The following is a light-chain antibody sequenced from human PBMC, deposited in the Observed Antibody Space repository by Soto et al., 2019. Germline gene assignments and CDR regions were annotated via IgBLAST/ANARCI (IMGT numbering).Light chain of an antibody. J-gene: IGLJ2*01. CDR1: SSDIGGYNY. Sequence: QYALTQPASMSGSPGQSITISCTGTSSDIGGYNYISWYQQLPGKAPKFIIYDVRNRPSGVSNRFSGSRSGNTASLTISGLQAEDEADYYCSSYTSSSTVIFGGGTKLTVL. CDR3: SSYTSSSTVI. V-gene: IGLV2-14*01. CDR2: DVR.